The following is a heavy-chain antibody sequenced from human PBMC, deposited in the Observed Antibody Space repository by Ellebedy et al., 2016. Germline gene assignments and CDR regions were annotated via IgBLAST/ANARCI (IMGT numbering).Heavy chain of an antibody. J-gene: IGHJ3*02. CDR2: ISSSSSYI. D-gene: IGHD6-19*01. CDR3: ANSEQWLAAGAFDI. V-gene: IGHV3-21*04. CDR1: GFTFSSYS. Sequence: GESLKISXAASGFTFSSYSMNWVRQAPGKGLEWVSSISSSSSYIYYADSVKGRFTISRDNAKDSLYLQMNSLRAEDTAVYYCANSEQWLAAGAFDIWGQGTMVTVSS.